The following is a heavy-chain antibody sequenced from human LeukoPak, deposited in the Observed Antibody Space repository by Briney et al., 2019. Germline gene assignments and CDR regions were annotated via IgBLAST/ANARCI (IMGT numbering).Heavy chain of an antibody. V-gene: IGHV3-9*01. CDR2: ISWNSGSI. D-gene: IGHD5-24*01. CDR1: GFTFDDYA. CDR3: AKDIGGWLQLDYYYYGMDV. J-gene: IGHJ6*02. Sequence: GGSLRLSCAASGFTFDDYAMHWVRQAPGMGLEWVSGISWNSGSIGYADSVKGRFTISRDNAKNSLYLQMNSLRAEDTALYYCAKDIGGWLQLDYYYYGMDVWGQGTTVTVSS.